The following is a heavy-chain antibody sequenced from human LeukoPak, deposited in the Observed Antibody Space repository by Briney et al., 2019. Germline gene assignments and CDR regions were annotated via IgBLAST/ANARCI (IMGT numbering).Heavy chain of an antibody. CDR3: TRDGLSSSWYRVGWFDP. CDR2: ISSKAYGGTT. V-gene: IGHV3-49*04. D-gene: IGHD6-13*01. CDR1: GFTFGDYA. J-gene: IGHJ5*02. Sequence: HSGGSLRLSCTASGFTFGDYAMSWVRQAPGKGLEWVGFISSKAYGGTTEYAASVKGRFTISRDDSKSIAYLQMNSLKTEDTAVYYCTRDGLSSSWYRVGWFDPWGQGTLVTVSS.